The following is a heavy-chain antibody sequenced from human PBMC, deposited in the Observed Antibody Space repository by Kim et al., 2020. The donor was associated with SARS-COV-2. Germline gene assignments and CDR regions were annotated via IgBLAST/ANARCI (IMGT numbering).Heavy chain of an antibody. Sequence: SETLSLTCSVSGGSIRSGGKFWTWIRQHPAKGLEWIGYISYSGSSHYSPSLRSRVSISLQTSENQFSLELTSATAADTAVYYCARGQPLDYWCQGILVT. CDR2: ISYSGSS. CDR3: ARGQPLDY. CDR1: GGSIRSGGKF. J-gene: IGHJ4*02. V-gene: IGHV4-31*03.